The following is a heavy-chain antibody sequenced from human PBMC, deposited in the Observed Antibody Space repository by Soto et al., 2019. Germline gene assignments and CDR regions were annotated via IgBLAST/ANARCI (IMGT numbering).Heavy chain of an antibody. CDR3: ARALCSETDEL. J-gene: IGHJ4*02. V-gene: IGHV3-7*01. CDR2: IKQNGSEK. Sequence: EVQLVESGGGLVQPGGSLRLSCAGSGFTFSRFWMSWVCQAPGKGLEWVANIKQNGSEKYYVDSVKGRFTISRDNAKNSLYLQMNSLRAEDTAVYYCARALCSETDELWGQGTLVTVSS. D-gene: IGHD6-19*01. CDR1: GFTFSRFW.